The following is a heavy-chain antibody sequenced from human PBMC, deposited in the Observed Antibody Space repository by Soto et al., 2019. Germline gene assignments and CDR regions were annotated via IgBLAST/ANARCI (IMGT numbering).Heavy chain of an antibody. CDR3: ARARIPMVREVIKYNMDV. CDR1: GGSISTYY. J-gene: IGHJ6*02. CDR2: IYNSGST. D-gene: IGHD3-10*01. V-gene: IGHV4-59*01. Sequence: SEPLSLTCPVSGGSISTYYWSWIRRPPGKGLEWIGYIYNSGSTHSNPSLQSRVTISVDTSKNQFSLKLSSVTAADTAIYYCARARIPMVREVIKYNMDVWGQRTTVT.